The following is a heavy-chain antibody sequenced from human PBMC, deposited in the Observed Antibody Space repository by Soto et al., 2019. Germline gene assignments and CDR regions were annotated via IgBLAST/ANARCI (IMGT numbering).Heavy chain of an antibody. Sequence: SETLSLTCAVSGYSISSGYYWGWIRQPPGEGLEWIGSIYRSGSTYYNPSLKSRVTISVDTSKNQLSLKLSSVTAADTALYYCARGPANYYFDYWGQGTLVTVSS. V-gene: IGHV4-38-2*01. J-gene: IGHJ4*02. CDR3: ARGPANYYFDY. D-gene: IGHD2-8*01. CDR2: IYRSGST. CDR1: GYSISSGYY.